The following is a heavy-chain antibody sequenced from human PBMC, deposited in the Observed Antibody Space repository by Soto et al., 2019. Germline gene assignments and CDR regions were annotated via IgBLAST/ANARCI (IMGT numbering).Heavy chain of an antibody. Sequence: LSLTCTVSGGSISSGGYYWSWIRQHPGKGLEWIGYIYYSGSTYYNPSLKSRVTISVDTSKNQFSLKLSSVTAAATAGYYCARGGVCSGGSCYSVGVFDYWGQGPMVAVSS. D-gene: IGHD2-15*01. V-gene: IGHV4-31*03. J-gene: IGHJ4*02. CDR1: GGSISSGGYY. CDR3: ARGGVCSGGSCYSVGVFDY. CDR2: IYYSGST.